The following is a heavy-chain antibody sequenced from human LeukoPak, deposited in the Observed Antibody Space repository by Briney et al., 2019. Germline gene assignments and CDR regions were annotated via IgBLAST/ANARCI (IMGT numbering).Heavy chain of an antibody. Sequence: GGSLRLSCAASGFTFSSYWMNWARQAPGKGLEWVASINHNGNVNYYVDSVKGRFTISRDNAKNSLFLQMNSLRAEDTAVYYCARDTRTFDYWGQGTLVTVSS. CDR1: GFTFSSYW. J-gene: IGHJ4*02. V-gene: IGHV3-7*01. CDR3: ARDTRTFDY. CDR2: INHNGNVN. D-gene: IGHD1-26*01.